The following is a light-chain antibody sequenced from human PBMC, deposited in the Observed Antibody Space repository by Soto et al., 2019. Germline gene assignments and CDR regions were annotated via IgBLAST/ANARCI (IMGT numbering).Light chain of an antibody. CDR2: GTS. CDR3: QQYGSLPRT. V-gene: IGKV3-20*01. J-gene: IGKJ1*01. Sequence: ESVFTQSPVTLSLSPVQRPTLSCRASQSVDSNYFAWYQQKPGQAPRLLIYGTSYRATGIPARFSGSGSGTDFTLTISSLEPEDFAVYYCQQYGSLPRTFGQGTKVDIK. CDR1: QSVDSNY.